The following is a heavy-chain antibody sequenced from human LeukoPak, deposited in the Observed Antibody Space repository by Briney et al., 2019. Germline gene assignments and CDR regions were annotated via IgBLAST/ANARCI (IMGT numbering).Heavy chain of an antibody. CDR3: ASSRRRGMVTPYYFDY. V-gene: IGHV4-34*01. J-gene: IGHJ4*02. Sequence: PSETLSLTCAVYGGSFSGYYWSWIRQPPGKGLEWIGEINHSGSTNYNPSLKSRVTISVDTSKNQFSLKLSSVTAADTAVHYCASSRRRGMVTPYYFDYWGQGTLVTVSS. D-gene: IGHD3-16*01. CDR1: GGSFSGYY. CDR2: INHSGST.